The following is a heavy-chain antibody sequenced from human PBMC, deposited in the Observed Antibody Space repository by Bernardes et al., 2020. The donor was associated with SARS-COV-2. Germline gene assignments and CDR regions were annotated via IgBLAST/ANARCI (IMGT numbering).Heavy chain of an antibody. J-gene: IGHJ5*02. V-gene: IGHV1-18*01. CDR3: ARDLTSAGGVRFLEWLPGGWFDP. Sequence: ASVKVSCKASGYTFTSYGISWVRQAPGQGLEWMGWISAYNGNTNYAQKLQGRVTMTTDTSTSTAYMELRSLRSDDTAVYYCARDLTSAGGVRFLEWLPGGWFDPWGQGTLVTVSS. CDR2: ISAYNGNT. CDR1: GYTFTSYG. D-gene: IGHD3-3*01.